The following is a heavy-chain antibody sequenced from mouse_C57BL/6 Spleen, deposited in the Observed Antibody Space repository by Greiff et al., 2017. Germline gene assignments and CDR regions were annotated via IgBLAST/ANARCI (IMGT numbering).Heavy chain of an antibody. D-gene: IGHD2-1*01. V-gene: IGHV7-3*01. CDR3: ARLYGNYVWYFDV. CDR2: IRNKANGYTT. CDR1: GFTFTDYY. Sequence: EVMLVESGGGLVQPGGSLSLSCAASGFTFTDYYMSWVRQPPGKALEWLGFIRNKANGYTTEYSASMKGRFTISRDNSQSILYLQMNALRAEDSATYYCARLYGNYVWYFDVWGTGTTVTVSS. J-gene: IGHJ1*03.